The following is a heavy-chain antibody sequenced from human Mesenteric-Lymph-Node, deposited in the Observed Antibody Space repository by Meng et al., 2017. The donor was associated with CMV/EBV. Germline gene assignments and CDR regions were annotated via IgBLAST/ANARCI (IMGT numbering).Heavy chain of an antibody. CDR3: AKAYYYDTSGYYRMSDYYYYGMDV. CDR1: GFPFTSYT. Sequence: GGSLRLSCVASGFPFTSYTLHWVRQPPGKGLEWVALSSYDGRNQYCADSLQGRCTVSRDSSKNSLDLQINSLRAEDTAVYYCAKAYYYDTSGYYRMSDYYYYGMDVWGQGTAVTVSS. V-gene: IGHV3-30*04. J-gene: IGHJ6*02. D-gene: IGHD3-22*01. CDR2: SSYDGRNQ.